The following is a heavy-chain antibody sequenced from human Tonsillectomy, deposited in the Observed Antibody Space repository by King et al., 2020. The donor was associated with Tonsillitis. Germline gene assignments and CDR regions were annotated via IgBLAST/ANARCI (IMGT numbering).Heavy chain of an antibody. CDR3: AGGGGSDRGDAFDI. V-gene: IGHV3-33*08. D-gene: IGHD1-26*01. CDR1: GFTFSSYG. Sequence: QVQLVESGGGVVQPGRSLRLSCAASGFTFSSYGMHWVRQAPGKGLEWMAFIWYDGSNKYYPDSVKGRFTISRDNSKNTLYLQMNSLRAEDTSMYYCAGGGGSDRGDAFDIWGQGTMVTVSS. J-gene: IGHJ3*02. CDR2: IWYDGSNK.